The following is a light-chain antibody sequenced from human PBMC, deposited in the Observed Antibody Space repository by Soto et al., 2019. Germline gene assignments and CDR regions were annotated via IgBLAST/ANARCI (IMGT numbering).Light chain of an antibody. CDR2: DAS. CDR3: QQANSYPLT. Sequence: DIQMTPSPSSVSASVGDRVTITCRASQGISSWLAWYQQKPEKAPKLAIYDASSLQSGAPSRFSGSGSGTDFTHTIGNLRPEDFATYYCQQANSYPLTVGGGTKVDIK. J-gene: IGKJ4*02. CDR1: QGISSW. V-gene: IGKV1-12*01.